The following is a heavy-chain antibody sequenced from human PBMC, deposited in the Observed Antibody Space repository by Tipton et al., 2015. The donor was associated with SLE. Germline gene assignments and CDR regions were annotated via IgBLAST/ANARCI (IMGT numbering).Heavy chain of an antibody. D-gene: IGHD3-3*01. CDR2: ISSSSSTI. V-gene: IGHV3-48*01. CDR3: AREEWLSFDY. J-gene: IGHJ4*02. CDR1: GFTFSSYS. Sequence: SLRLSCAASGFTFSSYSMNWVCQAPGKGLEWVSSISSSSSTIYYADSVKGRFTISRDNAKNSLYLQMNSLRAEDTAVYYCAREEWLSFDYWGQGTLVTVSS.